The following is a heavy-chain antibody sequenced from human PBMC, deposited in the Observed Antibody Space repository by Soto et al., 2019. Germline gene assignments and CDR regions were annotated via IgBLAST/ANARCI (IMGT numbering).Heavy chain of an antibody. CDR2: ISYDGSNK. J-gene: IGHJ4*02. D-gene: IGHD2-2*01. CDR1: GFTFSSYA. V-gene: IGHV3-30-3*01. CDR3: ARGWVVLVPAASSYYFDY. Sequence: PGGSLRLSCAASGFTFSSYAMHWVRQAPGKGLEWVAVISYDGSNKYYADSVKGRFTIFRDNSKNTLYLQMNSLRAEDTAVYYCARGWVVLVPAASSYYFDYWGKGPLVT.